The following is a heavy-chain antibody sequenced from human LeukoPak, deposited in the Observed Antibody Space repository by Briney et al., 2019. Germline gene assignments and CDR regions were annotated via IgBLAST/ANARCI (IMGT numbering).Heavy chain of an antibody. J-gene: IGHJ4*02. V-gene: IGHV4-39*01. D-gene: IGHD2-2*03. CDR2: IYYSGST. CDR3: ARGRGWIIDK. Sequence: SETLSLTCTVSGGSISSSSYYWGWIRQPPGKGLEWIGSIYYSGSTYYNPSLKSRVTISVDTSKNQFSLKLSSVTAADTAVYYCARGRGWIIDKWGQGTLVTVSS. CDR1: GGSISSSSYY.